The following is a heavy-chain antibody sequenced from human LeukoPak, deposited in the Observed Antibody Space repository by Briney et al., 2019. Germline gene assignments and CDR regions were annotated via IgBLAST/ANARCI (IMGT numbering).Heavy chain of an antibody. Sequence: ASVKVSCKASGYTFTGYYMHWVRQAPGQGLEWMGWINPNSGGTNYAQKFQGRVTMTRDTSISTAYMELSRLRSDDTAVYYCGREGTDYYDSSGCLDYWGQGTLVTVSS. V-gene: IGHV1-2*02. J-gene: IGHJ4*02. CDR3: GREGTDYYDSSGCLDY. CDR2: INPNSGGT. CDR1: GYTFTGYY. D-gene: IGHD3-22*01.